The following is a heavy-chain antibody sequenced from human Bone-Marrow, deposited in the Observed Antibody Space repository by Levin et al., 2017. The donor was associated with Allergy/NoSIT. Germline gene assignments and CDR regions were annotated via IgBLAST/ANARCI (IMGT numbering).Heavy chain of an antibody. Sequence: ASGPTLVKPTQTLTLTCNFSGFSLNARGMCVSWIRQPPGKALEWLAHIDWEDDKHYSTSLKTRLAISKDTSKNQVVLRMTNMDPADTATYYCARTAYSTGNYGMDVWGPGTSVTVSS. CDR3: ARTAYSTGNYGMDV. D-gene: IGHD1-14*01. CDR1: GFSLNARGMC. J-gene: IGHJ6*02. V-gene: IGHV2-70*01. CDR2: IDWEDDK.